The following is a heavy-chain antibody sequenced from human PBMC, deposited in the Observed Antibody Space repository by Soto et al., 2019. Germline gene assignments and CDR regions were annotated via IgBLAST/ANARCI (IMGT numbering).Heavy chain of an antibody. CDR2: IYYSGST. CDR1: GGSISSSSYY. V-gene: IGHV4-39*01. J-gene: IGHJ4*02. CDR3: ASLQYYDYVWGSYRRFLDY. Sequence: PSETLSLTCTVSGGSISSSSYYWGWIRQPPGKGLEWIGSIYYSGSTCYNPSLKSRVTISVDTSKNQFSLKLSSVTAADTAVYYCASLQYYDYVWGSYRRFLDYWGQGTLVTVSS. D-gene: IGHD3-16*02.